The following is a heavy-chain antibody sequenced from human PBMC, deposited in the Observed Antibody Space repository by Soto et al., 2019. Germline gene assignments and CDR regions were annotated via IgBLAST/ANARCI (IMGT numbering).Heavy chain of an antibody. D-gene: IGHD2-21*02. CDR3: ARGGIVAVPATLSSYREYTNYRFDS. Sequence: QVQLAQSGAEVRKPGSSVKVSCRASGGAFSDFAFSWVRQAPGQGLEWMGGIIPMFAASKYAQRFQGRVSITADTSTQTVYLELSSLTPEDTAVYYCARGGIVAVPATLSSYREYTNYRFDSWGQGTLVSVSS. CDR2: IIPMFAAS. J-gene: IGHJ4*02. V-gene: IGHV1-69*06. CDR1: GGAFSDFA.